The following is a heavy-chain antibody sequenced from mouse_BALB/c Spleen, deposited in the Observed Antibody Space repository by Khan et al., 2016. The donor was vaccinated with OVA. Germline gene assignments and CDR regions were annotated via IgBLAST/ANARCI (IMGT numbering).Heavy chain of an antibody. CDR2: IYPGDGDT. V-gene: IGHV1-82*01. Sequence: QVQLQQSGPELVKPGASVKISCKASGYAFSSSWMNWVKQRPGQSLEWIGRIYPGDGDTNYNGKFKGKATLTADKSSSTAYMQLSSLTSVDSAVYFCARCNGYYVRAMDYWGQGTSVTVSS. CDR3: ARCNGYYVRAMDY. D-gene: IGHD2-2*01. J-gene: IGHJ4*01. CDR1: GYAFSSSW.